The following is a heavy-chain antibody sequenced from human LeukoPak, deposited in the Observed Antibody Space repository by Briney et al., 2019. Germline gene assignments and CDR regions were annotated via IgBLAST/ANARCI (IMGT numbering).Heavy chain of an antibody. J-gene: IGHJ4*02. CDR2: FICSGGST. CDR3: ARVRFFGIAARPGYFDY. D-gene: IGHD6-6*01. Sequence: RWGRRAPGEGVGGGLAFICSGGSTYYADSVKGRFTISRDNSKNTLYLHMNSLRAEDTAVYYCARVRFFGIAARPGYFDYWGQGTLVTVSS. V-gene: IGHV3-23*01.